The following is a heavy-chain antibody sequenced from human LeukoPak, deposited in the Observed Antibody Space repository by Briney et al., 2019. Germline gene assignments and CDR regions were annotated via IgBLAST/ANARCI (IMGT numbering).Heavy chain of an antibody. Sequence: GGSLRLSCAASGFTFSDYDISWVRQAPGKGLEWVSYISSGGSTIYYADSVKGRFTISRDNAKNSLYLQMNSLRAEDTAVYYCARGRGLWTGRTYYYYGMDVWGQGTTVTVSS. D-gene: IGHD3/OR15-3a*01. V-gene: IGHV3-11*01. CDR3: ARGRGLWTGRTYYYYGMDV. J-gene: IGHJ6*02. CDR1: GFTFSDYD. CDR2: ISSGGSTI.